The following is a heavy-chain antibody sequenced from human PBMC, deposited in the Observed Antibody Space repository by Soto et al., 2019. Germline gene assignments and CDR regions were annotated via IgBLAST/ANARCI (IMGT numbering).Heavy chain of an antibody. D-gene: IGHD1-7*01. CDR2: ISSNGGTT. CDR3: VRRVSGNYDY. Sequence: EVQLAESGGGMVQPGGSLRLSCRASGFTFSSNEMHWVRQAPGKGLEYVSSISSNGGTTYYGNSVKGRFTISRDNSKNTLYVQMGSLRAEDMAVYYCVRRVSGNYDYWGQGTLVTVSP. CDR1: GFTFSSNE. J-gene: IGHJ4*02. V-gene: IGHV3-64*01.